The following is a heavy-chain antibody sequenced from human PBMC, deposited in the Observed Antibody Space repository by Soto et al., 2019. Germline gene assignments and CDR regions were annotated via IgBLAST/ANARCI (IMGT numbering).Heavy chain of an antibody. CDR3: ARDSGFDYVN. D-gene: IGHD5-12*01. V-gene: IGHV3-7*01. CDR1: VFNVLSYL. CDR2: IKEDGSEI. J-gene: IGHJ4*02. Sequence: GGSLRLSCAVSVFNVLSYLMSWVRQAPGKGLEWVASIKEDGSEIYYLHSVRGRFSISRDSAGNALHLTMNYLSAEDTGVYFCARDSGFDYVNWGQGTLVTVSS.